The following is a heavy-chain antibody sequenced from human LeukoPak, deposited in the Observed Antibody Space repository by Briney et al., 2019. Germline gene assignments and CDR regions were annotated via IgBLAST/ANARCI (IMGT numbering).Heavy chain of an antibody. D-gene: IGHD1-1*01. CDR2: IYTSGST. CDR1: GGSISSYY. V-gene: IGHV4-4*07. J-gene: IGHJ5*02. Sequence: PSETLSLTCTVSGGSISSYYWSWIRQPAGKGLEWVGRIYTSGSTYYNPSLKSRVTISVDTSKNQFSLKLSSVTAADTAVYYCARVGLERHLDPWGQGTLVTVSS. CDR3: ARVGLERHLDP.